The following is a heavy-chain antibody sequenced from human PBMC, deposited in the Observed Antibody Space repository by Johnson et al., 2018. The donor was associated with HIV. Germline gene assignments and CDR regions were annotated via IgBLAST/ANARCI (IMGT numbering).Heavy chain of an antibody. Sequence: VQLVESGGGLVKPGGSIRLSCAASGFTVTNYHMSWVRQAPGKGLEWVSVVYGGASKYYADSVKGRFTISGDNSKNTLYLQMNSLRAEDTAVYYCAKDQTYNFWSGYYGGDAFDIWGQGTMVTVSS. CDR3: AKDQTYNFWSGYYGGDAFDI. D-gene: IGHD3-3*01. J-gene: IGHJ3*02. V-gene: IGHV3-53*01. CDR1: GFTVTNYH. CDR2: VYGGASK.